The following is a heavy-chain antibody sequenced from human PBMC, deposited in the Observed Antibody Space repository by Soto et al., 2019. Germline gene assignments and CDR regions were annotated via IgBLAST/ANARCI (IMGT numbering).Heavy chain of an antibody. CDR3: ARDWVVPAAIGGYNWFDP. J-gene: IGHJ5*02. CDR2: IYTSGST. D-gene: IGHD2-2*01. V-gene: IGHV4-4*07. CDR1: GGSISSYY. Sequence: SETLSLTCTVSGGSISSYYWSWIRQPAGKGLEWIGRIYTSGSTNYNPSLKSRVTMSVDTSKNQFSLKLSSVTAADTAVYYCARDWVVPAAIGGYNWFDPWGQGTLVTVSS.